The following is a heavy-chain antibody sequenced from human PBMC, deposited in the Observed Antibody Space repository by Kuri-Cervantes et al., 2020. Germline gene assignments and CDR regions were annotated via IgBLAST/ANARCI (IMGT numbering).Heavy chain of an antibody. D-gene: IGHD4-17*01. CDR1: GGSISSGGYY. V-gene: IGHV4-31*03. CDR3: ARWHIHKDGYGDYVASFDY. J-gene: IGHJ4*02. Sequence: SETLSLTCTVSGGSISSGGYYWSWIRQHPGKGLEWIGYIYYSGSTCYNPSLKSRVTISVDTSKNQFSLKLSSVTAADTAVYYCARWHIHKDGYGDYVASFDYWGQGTLVTVSS. CDR2: IYYSGST.